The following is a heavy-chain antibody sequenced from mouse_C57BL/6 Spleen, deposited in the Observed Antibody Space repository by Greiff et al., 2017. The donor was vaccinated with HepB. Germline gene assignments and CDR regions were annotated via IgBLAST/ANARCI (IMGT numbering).Heavy chain of an antibody. V-gene: IGHV1-63*01. J-gene: IGHJ4*01. CDR2: IYPGGGYT. CDR1: GYTFTNYW. Sequence: QVQLQQSGAELVRPGTSVKMSCKASGYTFTNYWIGWAKQRPGHGLEWIGDIYPGGGYTNYNEKFKGKATLTADKSSSTAYMQFSSLTSEDSAIYYCARGGPNPIYYDYESYAMDYWGQGTSVTVSS. D-gene: IGHD2-4*01. CDR3: ARGGPNPIYYDYESYAMDY.